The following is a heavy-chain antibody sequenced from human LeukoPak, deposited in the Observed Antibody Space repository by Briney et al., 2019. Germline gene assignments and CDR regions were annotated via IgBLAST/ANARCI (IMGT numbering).Heavy chain of an antibody. V-gene: IGHV3-49*03. Sequence: GGSLRLSCTVSGFTFGDYAMSWFRQAPGEGLEWVGFIRSKAHGGTTEYAASVRGRFTISRDDSKSIAYLQMDSLKTEDTAVYYCTRAGRYCSGGSCYSFYWGQGTLVTVSS. CDR3: TRAGRYCSGGSCYSFY. CDR2: IRSKAHGGTT. J-gene: IGHJ4*02. D-gene: IGHD2-15*01. CDR1: GFTFGDYA.